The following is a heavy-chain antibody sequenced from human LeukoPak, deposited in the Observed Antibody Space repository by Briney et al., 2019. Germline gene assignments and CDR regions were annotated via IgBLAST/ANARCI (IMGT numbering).Heavy chain of an antibody. CDR3: ASEGYCSSTSCRDY. CDR1: GFTFSSYS. D-gene: IGHD2-2*01. J-gene: IGHJ4*02. V-gene: IGHV3-21*01. CDR2: ISSSSSYI. Sequence: GGSLRLSCVASGFTFSSYSMNWVRQAPGKGLEWVSSISSSSSYIYYADSVKGRFTISRDNAKNSLYLQMNSLRAEDTAVYYCASEGYCSSTSCRDYWGQGTLVTVSS.